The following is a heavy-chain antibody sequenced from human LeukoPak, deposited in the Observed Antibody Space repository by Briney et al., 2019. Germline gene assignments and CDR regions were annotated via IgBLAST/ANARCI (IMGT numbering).Heavy chain of an antibody. Sequence: PGGSLRLSCAASGYTFSSYGMHWVRQAPGKGLEWVAFLRYDGSNKDYADSVKGRFTISRDNSKNTLYLQMNSLRAEDTAVYYCAKLRGPVVVIALNDYWGQGTLVTVSS. V-gene: IGHV3-30*02. CDR2: LRYDGSNK. CDR3: AKLRGPVVVIALNDY. CDR1: GYTFSSYG. D-gene: IGHD3-22*01. J-gene: IGHJ4*02.